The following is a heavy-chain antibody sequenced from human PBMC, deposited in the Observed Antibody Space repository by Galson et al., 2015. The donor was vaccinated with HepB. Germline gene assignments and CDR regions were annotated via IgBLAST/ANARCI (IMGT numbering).Heavy chain of an antibody. CDR1: GFTFSSYG. CDR3: AKAGGDWYFDL. CDR2: ISYDGSNK. J-gene: IGHJ2*01. V-gene: IGHV3-30*18. Sequence: SLRLSCAASGFTFSSYGMHWVRQAPGKGLEWVAVISYDGSNKYYADSVKGRFTISRDNSKNTLYLQMNSLRAEDTAVYYCAKAGGDWYFDLWGRGTLVTVSS. D-gene: IGHD3-10*01.